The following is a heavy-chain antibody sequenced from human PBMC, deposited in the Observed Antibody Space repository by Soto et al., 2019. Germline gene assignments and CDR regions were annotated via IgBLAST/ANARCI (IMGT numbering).Heavy chain of an antibody. V-gene: IGHV3-23*01. CDR3: AKDIVDSSGYYAGVGVDAFDI. Sequence: RGSLRLSCAASGFTFSSYPMSWVRQAPGKGLEWVSAISGSGGSTYYADSVKGRFTISRDNSKNTLYLQMNSLRAEDTAVYYCAKDIVDSSGYYAGVGVDAFDIWGQGTRVTVSS. CDR1: GFTFSSYP. CDR2: ISGSGGST. D-gene: IGHD3-22*01. J-gene: IGHJ3*02.